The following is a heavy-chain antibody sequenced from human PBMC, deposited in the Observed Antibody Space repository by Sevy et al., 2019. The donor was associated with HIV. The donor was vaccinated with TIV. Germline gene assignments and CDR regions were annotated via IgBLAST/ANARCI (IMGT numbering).Heavy chain of an antibody. CDR2: ISSSGSTI. CDR1: GFTFSSYE. CDR3: ARDTHSYGPTKDY. D-gene: IGHD5-18*01. V-gene: IGHV3-48*03. J-gene: IGHJ4*02. Sequence: GGSLRLSCAASGFTFSSYEMNWVRQAPGKGLEWVSYISSSGSTIYYADSVKGRFTISRDNAKNSLYLQMNSLRAEDMAVYYCARDTHSYGPTKDYWGQGTLVTVSS.